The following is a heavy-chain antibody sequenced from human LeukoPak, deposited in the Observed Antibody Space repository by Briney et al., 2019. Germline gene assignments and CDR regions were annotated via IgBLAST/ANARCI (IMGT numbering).Heavy chain of an antibody. J-gene: IGHJ3*01. CDR1: GGSTSSYY. CDR3: ARLRNRNTFAL. CDR2: IYYTGSTGST. Sequence: PSETLSLTCTVSGGSTSSYYWSWIRQPPGKGLEWLGYIYYTGSTGSTNYNPSLKSRVTISLDTSKNQFSLRLSSVTAADTAVYFCARLRNRNTFALWSQGTMVTVSS. D-gene: IGHD1/OR15-1a*01. V-gene: IGHV4-59*08.